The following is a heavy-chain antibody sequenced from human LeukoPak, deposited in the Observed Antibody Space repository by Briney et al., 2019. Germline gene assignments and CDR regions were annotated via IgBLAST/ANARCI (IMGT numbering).Heavy chain of an antibody. D-gene: IGHD5-18*01. CDR3: AILRPIQLWLFDY. CDR1: GFTFSSYG. J-gene: IGHJ4*02. Sequence: GGSLRLSCAASGFTFSSYGMHWVRQAPGKGPEWVAFIRYDGSIKNYADSVKGRFTISRDNSKNTLYLQMNSLRAEDTAVYYCAILRPIQLWLFDYWGQGTLVTVSS. V-gene: IGHV3-30*02. CDR2: IRYDGSIK.